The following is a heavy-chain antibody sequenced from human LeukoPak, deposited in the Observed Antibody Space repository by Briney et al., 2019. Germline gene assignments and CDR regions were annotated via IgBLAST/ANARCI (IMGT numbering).Heavy chain of an antibody. CDR3: ARSPMVREVKDAFDI. Sequence: PSETLSLTCTVSGGSISSYYWSWIRQPPGKGLEWIGYIYYSGSTNYNPSLKSRVTISVDTSKNQFSLKLSSVTAADTAVYYCARSPMVREVKDAFDIWGQGTLLTVSS. CDR1: GGSISSYY. D-gene: IGHD3-10*01. V-gene: IGHV4-59*01. CDR2: IYYSGST. J-gene: IGHJ4*02.